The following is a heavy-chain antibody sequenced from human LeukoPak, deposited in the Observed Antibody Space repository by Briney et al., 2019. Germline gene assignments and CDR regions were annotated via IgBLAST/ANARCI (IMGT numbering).Heavy chain of an antibody. D-gene: IGHD6-19*01. CDR2: INPSGGST. V-gene: IGHV1-46*01. CDR3: ARVAVAGTVVYYYYYGMDV. J-gene: IGHJ6*02. CDR1: GYTFTSYY. Sequence: EASVKVSCTASGYTFTSYYMHWVRQAPGQGLEWMGIINPSGGSTSYAQKFQGRVTITRDTSASTAYMELSSLRSEDTAVYYCARVAVAGTVVYYYYYGMDVWGQGTTVTVSS.